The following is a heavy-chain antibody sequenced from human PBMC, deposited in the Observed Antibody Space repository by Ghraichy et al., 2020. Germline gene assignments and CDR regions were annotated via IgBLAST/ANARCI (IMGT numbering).Heavy chain of an antibody. V-gene: IGHV3-23*01. CDR1: GFIFGSYA. Sequence: GGSLRLSCADSGFIFGSYAMTWVRQAPGKGLDWVSSISGSGDTTYYADSVKGRFTISRDNSKNTLYLQMNSLRAEDTSVYYCATASGGDSYPNWGQGTLVTVSS. CDR2: ISGSGDTT. J-gene: IGHJ4*02. D-gene: IGHD2-21*02. CDR3: ATASGGDSYPN.